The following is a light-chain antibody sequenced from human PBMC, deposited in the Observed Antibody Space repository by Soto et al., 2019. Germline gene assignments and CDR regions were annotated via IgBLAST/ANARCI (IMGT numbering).Light chain of an antibody. Sequence: QSALTQPASVSGSPGQSITISGTGTSSDVGGYNYVSWYQQHPGKAPKLMIYEVSNRPSGVSNRFSGSKSGNTASLTISGLQAEDEADYYCSSYTSRSTLFGGGTKVNVL. J-gene: IGLJ2*01. CDR2: EVS. CDR1: SSDVGGYNY. V-gene: IGLV2-14*01. CDR3: SSYTSRSTL.